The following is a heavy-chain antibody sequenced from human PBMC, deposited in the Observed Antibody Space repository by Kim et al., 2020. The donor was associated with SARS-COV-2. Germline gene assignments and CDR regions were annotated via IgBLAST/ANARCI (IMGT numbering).Heavy chain of an antibody. Sequence: SETLSLTCAVYGGSFSGYCWSWIRQPPGKGLEWIGEINHNGSTNYHPSLKSRGTISVDTSKNQISLKLSFVTGADAAVYYCASGTVVTYDYWGQGTLVTVSS. V-gene: IGHV4-34*01. CDR2: INHNGST. D-gene: IGHD2-15*01. CDR3: ASGTVVTYDY. J-gene: IGHJ4*02. CDR1: GGSFSGYC.